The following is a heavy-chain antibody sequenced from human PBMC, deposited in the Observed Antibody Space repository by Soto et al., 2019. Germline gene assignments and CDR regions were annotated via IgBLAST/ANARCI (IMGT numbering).Heavy chain of an antibody. CDR3: AKDSAYYYDSSGYCFDY. J-gene: IGHJ4*02. CDR2: ISASGVRT. D-gene: IGHD3-22*01. Sequence: GGSLRLSCAASGFTFSSYARNWVRQAPGKGLEWVSGISASGVRTYYADYVKGRFTITRDNSKNTLYLQMNSLRAEDTAVYYCAKDSAYYYDSSGYCFDYWGQGTLVTVSS. V-gene: IGHV3-23*01. CDR1: GFTFSSYA.